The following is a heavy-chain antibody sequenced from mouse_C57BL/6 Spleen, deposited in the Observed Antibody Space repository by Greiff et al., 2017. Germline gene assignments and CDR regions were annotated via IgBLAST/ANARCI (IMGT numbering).Heavy chain of an antibody. J-gene: IGHJ2*01. Sequence: QVQLQQSGPELVKPGASVTISCKASGYAFSSSWMNWVKQRPGKGLEWIGRIYPGDGDTNYNGKFKGKATLTADKSSSTAYMQLSSLTSEDSAVYFCARLTWDYFDYWGQGTTLTVSS. CDR3: ARLTWDYFDY. CDR1: GYAFSSSW. V-gene: IGHV1-82*01. D-gene: IGHD4-1*01. CDR2: IYPGDGDT.